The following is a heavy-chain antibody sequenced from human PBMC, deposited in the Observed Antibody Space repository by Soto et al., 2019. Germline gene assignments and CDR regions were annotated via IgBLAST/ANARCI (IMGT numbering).Heavy chain of an antibody. CDR1: GGSFSGYY. CDR3: ARAPYWELLSWFDP. Sequence: PSETLSLTCAVYGGSFSGYYWSWIRQPPGKGLEWIGEINHSGSTNYNPSPKSRVTISVDTSKNQFSLKLSSVTAADTAVYYCARAPYWELLSWFDPWGQGALVTVSS. V-gene: IGHV4-34*01. J-gene: IGHJ5*02. CDR2: INHSGST. D-gene: IGHD1-26*01.